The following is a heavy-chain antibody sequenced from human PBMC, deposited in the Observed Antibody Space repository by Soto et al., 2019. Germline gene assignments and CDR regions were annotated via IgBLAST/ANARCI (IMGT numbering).Heavy chain of an antibody. J-gene: IGHJ6*02. CDR2: INHSGST. CDR3: ASLPAAQTYYYYYGMDV. V-gene: IGHV4-34*01. CDR1: GGSFGGYY. D-gene: IGHD2-2*01. Sequence: SETLSLTCAVYGGSFGGYYWSWIRQPPGKGLEWIGEINHSGSTNYNPSLKSRVTISVDTSKNQFSLKLSSVTAADTAVYYCASLPAAQTYYYYYGMDVWGQGTTVTVSS.